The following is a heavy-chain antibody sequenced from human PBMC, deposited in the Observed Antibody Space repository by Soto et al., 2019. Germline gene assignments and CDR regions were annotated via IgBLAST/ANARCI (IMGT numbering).Heavy chain of an antibody. D-gene: IGHD3-3*01. J-gene: IGHJ6*02. Sequence: QVQLVQSGAEVKKPGASVKVSCKASGYTFTSYGISWVRQAPGQGLEWMGWISAYNGNTNYAQKLQGRVTMTTDTSTSPAYMEVRSLRSDDTAVYYCARASYDFWSGYYYYYGMDVWGQGTTVTVPS. CDR3: ARASYDFWSGYYYYYGMDV. CDR2: ISAYNGNT. CDR1: GYTFTSYG. V-gene: IGHV1-18*04.